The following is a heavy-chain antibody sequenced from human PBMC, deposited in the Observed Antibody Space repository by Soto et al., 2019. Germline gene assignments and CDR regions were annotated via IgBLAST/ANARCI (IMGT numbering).Heavy chain of an antibody. CDR1: GFSFRRNW. CDR2: IQSDGITT. V-gene: IGHV3-74*01. J-gene: IGHJ4*02. CDR3: AKGGRQWLVTSDFNY. Sequence: GSLRLSCVASGFSFRRNWMHWVRQAPGKGLEWVSRIQSDGITTIYADSVKGRFTISRDNAKNTLFLQMNSLRAEDTAVYYCAKGGRQWLVTSDFNYWGQGALVTVSS. D-gene: IGHD6-19*01.